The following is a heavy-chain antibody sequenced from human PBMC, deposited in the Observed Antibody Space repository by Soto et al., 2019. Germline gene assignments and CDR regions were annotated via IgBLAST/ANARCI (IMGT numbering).Heavy chain of an antibody. J-gene: IGHJ4*02. V-gene: IGHV3-23*01. D-gene: IGHD2-2*01. Sequence: PGGSLRLSCAASGFTFSSYAMSWVRQAPGKGLEWVSAISGSGGSTYYADSVKGRFTISRDNSKNTLYLQMNSLRAEDTAIYYCAKLGSSSWSPHYYFDYWGQGTLVTVSS. CDR2: ISGSGGST. CDR1: GFTFSSYA. CDR3: AKLGSSSWSPHYYFDY.